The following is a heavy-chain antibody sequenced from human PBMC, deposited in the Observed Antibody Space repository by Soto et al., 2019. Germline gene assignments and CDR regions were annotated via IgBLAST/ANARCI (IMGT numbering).Heavy chain of an antibody. V-gene: IGHV3-23*01. D-gene: IGHD3-22*01. J-gene: IGHJ4*02. Sequence: GGSLRLSCAAAGFTVSSNSMSWVRQAPGKGLEWVSAISYGGGTTYYADSVKGRFTISRDNSKNTLYLQMNSLRAEDTAVYYCAKNPGYYYDSTGYHFDYWGLGTLVTVSS. CDR2: ISYGGGTT. CDR3: AKNPGYYYDSTGYHFDY. CDR1: GFTVSSNS.